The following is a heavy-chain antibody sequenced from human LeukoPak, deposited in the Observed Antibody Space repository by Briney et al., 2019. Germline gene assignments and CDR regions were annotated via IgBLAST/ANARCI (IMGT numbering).Heavy chain of an antibody. J-gene: IGHJ4*02. Sequence: GGSLRLSCAASGFTLSSYAMSWARQAPGKGLEWVSTISAGGDSTYYAESVKGRFTISRDNSKNTLYVQIKSLRADDTARYYCAKGPRGDCSGGSCPGDSWGQGTLVTVSS. V-gene: IGHV3-23*01. CDR2: ISAGGDST. CDR3: AKGPRGDCSGGSCPGDS. D-gene: IGHD2-15*01. CDR1: GFTLSSYA.